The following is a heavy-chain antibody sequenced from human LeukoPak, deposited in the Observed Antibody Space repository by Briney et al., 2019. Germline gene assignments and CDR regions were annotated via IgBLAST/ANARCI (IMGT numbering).Heavy chain of an antibody. J-gene: IGHJ6*04. CDR3: ARAAGTIFGGSPTEMDV. D-gene: IGHD3-3*01. CDR1: GGSISSYC. Sequence: PSETLSLTCTVSGGSISSYCWSWIRQPPGRGLKWIGYIYYSGSTNYNPSLKSRVTISVDTSKNQFSLKLSSVTAADTAVYYCARAAGTIFGGSPTEMDVWGKGTTVTVSS. CDR2: IYYSGST. V-gene: IGHV4-59*01.